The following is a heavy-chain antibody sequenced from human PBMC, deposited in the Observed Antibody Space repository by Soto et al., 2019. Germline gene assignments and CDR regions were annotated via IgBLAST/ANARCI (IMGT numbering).Heavy chain of an antibody. CDR2: IYWNGDK. D-gene: IGHD3-22*01. J-gene: IGHJ4*02. CDR3: VHRRITMTFGY. CDR1: GFSLITSGVG. V-gene: IGHV2-5*01. Sequence: GCGPTRVSPTPPLALTCPFAGFSLITSGVGVGWIRQPPGKALEWLALIYWNGDKRYSPSLKNRLIITKDTSKNQVVLTMTDVDPVDTATYYCVHRRITMTFGYWGQGSLVTVS.